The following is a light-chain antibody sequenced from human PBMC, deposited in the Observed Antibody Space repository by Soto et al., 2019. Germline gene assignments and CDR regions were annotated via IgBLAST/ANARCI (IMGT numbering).Light chain of an antibody. CDR1: QSVSSY. CDR3: QQRSRT. Sequence: EIVLTQSPATLSLSPGARATLSCRASQSVSSYLAWYQQKPGQAPRLLIYDASNRATGIPARFSGSGSGTDFTLTISSLEPEDFAVYYCQQRSRTFGQGTRLEIK. J-gene: IGKJ5*01. V-gene: IGKV3-11*01. CDR2: DAS.